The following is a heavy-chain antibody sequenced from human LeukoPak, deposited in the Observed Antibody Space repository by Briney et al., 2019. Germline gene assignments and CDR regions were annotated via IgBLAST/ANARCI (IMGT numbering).Heavy chain of an antibody. Sequence: PGGSLRLSCAASGYTFTAYDMHWVRQAPGQGLEWMGWINPNSGGTNYAQKFQGRVTMTRDTSINTAYMELSALRSDDTALYYCAPATYTFDYWGQGTQVTVSP. J-gene: IGHJ4*02. V-gene: IGHV1-2*02. D-gene: IGHD1-26*01. CDR2: INPNSGGT. CDR1: GYTFTAYD. CDR3: APATYTFDY.